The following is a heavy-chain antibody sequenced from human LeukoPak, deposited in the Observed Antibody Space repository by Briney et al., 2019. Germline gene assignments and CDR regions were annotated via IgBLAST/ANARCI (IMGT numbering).Heavy chain of an antibody. V-gene: IGHV4-39*01. J-gene: IGHJ4*02. Sequence: PSETLSLTCTVSGGSISSSSYYWGWIRQPPGKGLEWIGSIYYSGGTYYNPSLKSRVTISVDTSKNQFSLKLSSVTAADTAVYYCARKGRDSSSSGYFDYWGQGTLVTASS. CDR2: IYYSGGT. CDR1: GGSISSSSYY. D-gene: IGHD6-6*01. CDR3: ARKGRDSSSSGYFDY.